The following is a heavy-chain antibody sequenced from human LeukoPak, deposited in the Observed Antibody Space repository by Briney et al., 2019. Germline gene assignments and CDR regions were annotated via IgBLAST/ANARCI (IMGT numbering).Heavy chain of an antibody. J-gene: IGHJ4*02. CDR2: IWYDGSSK. V-gene: IGHV3-33*08. CDR1: GFTFSSYA. Sequence: PGGSLRLSCAASGFTFSSYAMSWVRQAPGKGLEWVAVIWYDGSSKYYADSVKGRFTISRDNSKNTLYLQMNSLRAEDTAVYYCARGKIAAAAPFDYWGQGTLVTVSS. CDR3: ARGKIAAAAPFDY. D-gene: IGHD6-13*01.